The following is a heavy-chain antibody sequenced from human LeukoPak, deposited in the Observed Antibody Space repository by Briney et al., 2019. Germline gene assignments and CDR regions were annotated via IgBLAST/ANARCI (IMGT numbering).Heavy chain of an antibody. CDR2: IIPIFGTA. J-gene: IGHJ4*02. CDR1: GGTFSSYA. Sequence: ASVKVSCKASGGTFSSYAISWVRQAPGQGLEWMGGIIPIFGTANYAQKFQGRVTITADKSTSTAYMELSSLRSEDTAVYYCASGRGSSSRYYFDYWGQGTLVTVSS. D-gene: IGHD6-6*01. V-gene: IGHV1-69*06. CDR3: ASGRGSSSRYYFDY.